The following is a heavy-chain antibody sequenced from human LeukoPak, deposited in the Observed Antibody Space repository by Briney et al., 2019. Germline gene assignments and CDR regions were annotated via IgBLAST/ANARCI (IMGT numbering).Heavy chain of an antibody. Sequence: ASVKVSCKASGYTFTGYYMHWVRQAPGQGLEWMGIINPSGGSTSYAQKFQGRVTMTRDTSTSTVYMELSSLRSEDTAVYYCARALVVTGAFDIWGQGTMVTVSS. J-gene: IGHJ3*02. V-gene: IGHV1-46*01. CDR2: INPSGGST. CDR1: GYTFTGYY. CDR3: ARALVVTGAFDI. D-gene: IGHD4-23*01.